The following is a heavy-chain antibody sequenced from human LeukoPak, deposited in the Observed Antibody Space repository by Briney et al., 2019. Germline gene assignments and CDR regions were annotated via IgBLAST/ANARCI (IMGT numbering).Heavy chain of an antibody. D-gene: IGHD1-14*01. Sequence: RGSLRLSCAASGLTFSSYAMSWARQAPGKGLEWVSAISGSGGSTYYADSVKGRFTISRDNSKNTLYLQMNSLRAEDTAVYYCAKGDQPSYYYYYMDVWGKGTTVTVSS. J-gene: IGHJ6*03. CDR3: AKGDQPSYYYYYMDV. CDR2: ISGSGGST. CDR1: GLTFSSYA. V-gene: IGHV3-23*01.